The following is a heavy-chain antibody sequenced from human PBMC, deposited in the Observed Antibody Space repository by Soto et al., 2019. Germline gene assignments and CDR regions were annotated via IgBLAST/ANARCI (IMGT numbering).Heavy chain of an antibody. CDR1: GFTVSDYN. CDR3: ARDAKRSVTCGAYVDY. D-gene: IGHD2-15*01. CDR2: ISGSGDTI. J-gene: IGHJ4*02. Sequence: QVQLVESGGGLVKPGGSLRLSCAASGFTVSDYNMGWIRQAPGKGLEWISYISGSGDTIYYADSVKGRFTISRDNAKNSLCLQITSLRAGDSAVYFGARDAKRSVTCGAYVDYWGQGTLVTVSS. V-gene: IGHV3-11*01.